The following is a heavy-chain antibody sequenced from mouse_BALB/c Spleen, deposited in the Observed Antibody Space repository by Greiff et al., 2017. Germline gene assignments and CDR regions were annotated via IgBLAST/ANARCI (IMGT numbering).Heavy chain of an antibody. J-gene: IGHJ4*01. V-gene: IGHV3-2*02. Sequence: EVMLVESGPGLVKPSQSLSLTCTVTGYSITSDYAWNWIRQFPGNKLEWMGYISYSGSTSYNPSLKSRISITRDTSKNQFFLQLNSVTTEDTATYYCARVYYGSSYAMDYWGQGTSVTVSS. CDR2: ISYSGST. D-gene: IGHD1-1*01. CDR1: GYSITSDYA. CDR3: ARVYYGSSYAMDY.